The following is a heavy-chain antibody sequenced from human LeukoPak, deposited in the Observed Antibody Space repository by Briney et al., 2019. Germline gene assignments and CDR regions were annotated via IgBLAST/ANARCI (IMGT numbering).Heavy chain of an antibody. CDR2: INPNSGGT. V-gene: IGHV1-2*02. Sequence: GASVKVSCKASGYTFTGYYMHCVRQAPGQGLEWMGWINPNSGGTNYAQKFQGRVTMTRDTSISTAHMELSRLRYDDTAVYLFARAAASIERGSYRIAYWGQATMATVSS. CDR3: ARAAASIERGSYRIAY. J-gene: IGHJ4*02. D-gene: IGHD1-26*01. CDR1: GYTFTGYY.